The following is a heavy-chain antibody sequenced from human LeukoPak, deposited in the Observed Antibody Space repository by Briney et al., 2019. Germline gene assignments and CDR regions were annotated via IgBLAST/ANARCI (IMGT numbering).Heavy chain of an antibody. CDR1: GFTFSSYA. CDR2: ISGSGGST. J-gene: IGHJ6*03. D-gene: IGHD3-10*01. CDR3: AKNRGDYITMVRGVIIMSYYYMDV. V-gene: IGHV3-23*01. Sequence: PGGSLRLSCAASGFTFSSYAMSWVRQAPGKGLEWVSAISGSGGSTYYADSVKGRFTISRDNSKNTLYLQMNSLRAEDTAVYYCAKNRGDYITMVRGVIIMSYYYMDVWGKGTTVTVSS.